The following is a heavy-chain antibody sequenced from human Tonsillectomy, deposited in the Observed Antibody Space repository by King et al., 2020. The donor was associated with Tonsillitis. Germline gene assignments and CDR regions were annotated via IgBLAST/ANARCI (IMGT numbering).Heavy chain of an antibody. J-gene: IGHJ6*03. D-gene: IGHD3-10*01. CDR3: ARGLRVRGVAEYYMDV. V-gene: IGHV4-34*01. CDR1: GGSFSGYY. Sequence: VQLQQWGAGLLKPSETLSLTCAVYGGSFSGYYWSWIRQPPGKGLEWIGEINHSGSTNYNPSLKSRVTISVDTSKNQFSLKLSSVTAADTAVYYCARGLRVRGVAEYYMDVWGQGTTVTVSS. CDR2: INHSGST.